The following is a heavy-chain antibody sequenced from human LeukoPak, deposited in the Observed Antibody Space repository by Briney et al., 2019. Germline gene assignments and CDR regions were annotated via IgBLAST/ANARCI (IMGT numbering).Heavy chain of an antibody. CDR2: IYSGGST. J-gene: IGHJ4*02. Sequence: PGGSLRLSCAASGFAVSSNYMSWVRQAPGKGLEWVSVIYSGGSTYYADSVKGRFTISRDNSKNTLYLQMNSLRAEDTAVYYCARALYSSGYFDYWGQGTLVTVSS. D-gene: IGHD5-18*01. V-gene: IGHV3-53*01. CDR1: GFAVSSNY. CDR3: ARALYSSGYFDY.